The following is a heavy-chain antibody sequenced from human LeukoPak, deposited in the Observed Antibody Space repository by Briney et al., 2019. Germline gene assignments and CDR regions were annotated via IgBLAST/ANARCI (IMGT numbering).Heavy chain of an antibody. D-gene: IGHD3-22*01. V-gene: IGHV3-48*01. J-gene: IGHJ3*02. Sequence: PGGSLRLSCAASGFTFSSYNMNWVRQAPGKGLEWVSYISSSSSTIYYADSVKGRFTISRDNAKNSLYLQMNSLRAEDTAVYYCGCGIVVGEGAFDIWGQGTMVTVSS. CDR3: GCGIVVGEGAFDI. CDR2: ISSSSSTI. CDR1: GFTFSSYN.